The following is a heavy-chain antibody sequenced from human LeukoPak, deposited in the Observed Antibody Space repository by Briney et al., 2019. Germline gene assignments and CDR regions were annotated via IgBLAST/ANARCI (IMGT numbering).Heavy chain of an antibody. CDR3: AKNGGSYYRPFDY. CDR1: GLTLSSYA. J-gene: IGHJ4*02. V-gene: IGHV3-23*01. D-gene: IGHD1-26*01. CDR2: ISGSGGST. Sequence: AGGSLRLSCALSGLTLSSYAMWSVRQAPGRGLEWVAAISGSGGSTYYADSVKGRFTISRDNSKNTLYLQMNSLRAEDTAVYYCAKNGGSYYRPFDYWGQGTLVTVSS.